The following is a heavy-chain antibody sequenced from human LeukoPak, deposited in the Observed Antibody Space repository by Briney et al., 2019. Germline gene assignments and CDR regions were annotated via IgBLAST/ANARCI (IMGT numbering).Heavy chain of an antibody. D-gene: IGHD6-19*01. V-gene: IGHV4-59*08. CDR3: ARRVTTSGWYRDDY. J-gene: IGHJ4*02. CDR1: GGSISSDY. Sequence: SETLSLTCTVSGGSISSDYWSWIRQPPGKGLEWIGYTYNSGSTNYNPSLKSRVTISVDTSKSQISLRLNSVTAADTAVYYCARRVTTSGWYRDDYWGQGTLVTVSS. CDR2: TYNSGST.